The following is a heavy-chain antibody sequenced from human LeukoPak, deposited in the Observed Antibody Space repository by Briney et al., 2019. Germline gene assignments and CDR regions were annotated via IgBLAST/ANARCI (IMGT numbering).Heavy chain of an antibody. Sequence: PGGSLRLSCAASEFSVSSNYMNWVRQAPGKGLEWVSVIYSDGATFYADSVKGRFTISRDSSSNTLFAQMNSLKPEDTGVYYCAGESGLRNGVDGGGRGTTVTVS. CDR3: AGESGLRNGVDG. CDR2: IYSDGAT. CDR1: EFSVSSNY. D-gene: IGHD2-8*01. J-gene: IGHJ6*02. V-gene: IGHV3-66*02.